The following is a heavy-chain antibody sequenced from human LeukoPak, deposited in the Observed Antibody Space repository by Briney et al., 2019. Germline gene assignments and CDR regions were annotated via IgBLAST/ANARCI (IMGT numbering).Heavy chain of an antibody. J-gene: IGHJ3*02. CDR3: AKAILSGGAFDI. CDR2: ISGSGGST. D-gene: IGHD2-21*01. Sequence: GGSLRLSCAASGFTFSSYAMSWVRQAPGKGLEWVSAISGSGGSTYYADSVKGRFTISRDNSKNTLCLQMNSLRAEDTAVYYCAKAILSGGAFDIWGQGTMVTVSS. CDR1: GFTFSSYA. V-gene: IGHV3-23*01.